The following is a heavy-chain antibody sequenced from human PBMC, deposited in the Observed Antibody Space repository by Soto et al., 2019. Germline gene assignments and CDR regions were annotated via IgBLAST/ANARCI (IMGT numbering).Heavy chain of an antibody. Sequence: SVKVSCKASGGTFSSYAISWVRQAPGQGLEWMGGIIPIFGTANYAQKFQGRVTITADESTSTAYMELSSLRSEDTAVYYCARIPSYYYYGMDVWGQGTTVTVSS. CDR1: GGTFSSYA. J-gene: IGHJ6*02. V-gene: IGHV1-69*13. D-gene: IGHD2-21*01. CDR2: IIPIFGTA. CDR3: ARIPSYYYYGMDV.